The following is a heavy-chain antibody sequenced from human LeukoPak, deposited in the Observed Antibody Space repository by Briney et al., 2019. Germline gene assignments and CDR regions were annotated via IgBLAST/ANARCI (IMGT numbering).Heavy chain of an antibody. CDR3: AKDPGTYDFWSGYLISFDY. D-gene: IGHD3-3*01. Sequence: GGSLRLSCAASGFTFSSYAMSWVRQAPGKGLEWVSAISGSGGSTYYADSVKVRFTISRDNSKITLYLQMNSLRGEDTAVYYCAKDPGTYDFWSGYLISFDYWGQGTLVTVSS. V-gene: IGHV3-23*01. CDR1: GFTFSSYA. J-gene: IGHJ4*02. CDR2: ISGSGGST.